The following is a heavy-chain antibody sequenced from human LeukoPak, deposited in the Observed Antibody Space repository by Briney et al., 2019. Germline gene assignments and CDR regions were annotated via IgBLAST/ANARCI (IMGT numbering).Heavy chain of an antibody. CDR2: IIPIFGTA. J-gene: IGHJ1*01. D-gene: IGHD3-22*01. V-gene: IGHV1-69*06. CDR3: ARDGYYDSSGYFRAEYFQH. Sequence: SVKVSCKASGGTFSSYAISWVRQAPGQGLEWMGRIIPIFGTANYAQKFQGRVTITADKSTSTAYMELSSLRSEDPAVYYCARDGYYDSSGYFRAEYFQHWGQGTLVTVSS. CDR1: GGTFSSYA.